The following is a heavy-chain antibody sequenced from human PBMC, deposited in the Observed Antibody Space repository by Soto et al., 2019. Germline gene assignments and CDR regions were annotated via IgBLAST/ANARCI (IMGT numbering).Heavy chain of an antibody. J-gene: IGHJ4*02. CDR2: IYYSGST. Sequence: SETRSLTCTVSGGSISSSSYYWGWIRQPPGKGLEWIGSIYYSGSTYYNPSLKSRVTISVDTSNNHFLLKLSSVTVAGSTVHYCARQGRRQLFNWGQGNLVAXSS. D-gene: IGHD3-10*01. CDR3: ARQGRRQLFN. CDR1: GGSISSSSYY. V-gene: IGHV4-39*01.